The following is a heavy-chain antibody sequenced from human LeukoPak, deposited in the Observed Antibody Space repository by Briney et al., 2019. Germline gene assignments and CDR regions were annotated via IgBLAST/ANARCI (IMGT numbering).Heavy chain of an antibody. D-gene: IGHD3-22*01. CDR2: ISGSGGST. CDR3: AKAPRSRYYYDSSGHDY. J-gene: IGHJ4*02. Sequence: GGSLRLSCAASGFTFSSYAMSWVRQAPGKGLEWVSAISGSGGSTYYADSVKGRFTIPRDNSKNTLYLQMNSLRAEDTAVYYCAKAPRSRYYYDSSGHDYWGQGTLVTVSS. CDR1: GFTFSSYA. V-gene: IGHV3-23*01.